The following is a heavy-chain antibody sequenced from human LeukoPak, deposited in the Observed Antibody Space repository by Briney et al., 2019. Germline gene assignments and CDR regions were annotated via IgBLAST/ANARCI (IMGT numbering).Heavy chain of an antibody. CDR1: EFTFSNYA. CDR3: AKYAVGETFFGDY. D-gene: IGHD3-3*01. CDR2: IGGSGSYS. J-gene: IGHJ4*02. Sequence: GGSLSLSCAALEFTFSNYAMSWSGQPPGKGLEWASGIGGSGSYSYYSDSVKGRFTISRDNSKNTLYLQMTRLRPEDTALYYCAKYAVGETFFGDYWGQGTLVTVSS. V-gene: IGHV3-23*01.